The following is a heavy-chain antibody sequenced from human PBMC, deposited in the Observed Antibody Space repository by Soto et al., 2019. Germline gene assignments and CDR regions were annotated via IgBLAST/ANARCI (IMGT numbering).Heavy chain of an antibody. D-gene: IGHD2-21*02. CDR3: ARAGCGGDCYSIHDAFDI. Sequence: GGSLRLSCAASGFTVSSNYMSWVRQAPGKGLEWVSVIYSGGSTYYADSVKGRFTISRDNSKNTLYLQMNSLRAEDTAVYYCARAGCGGDCYSIHDAFDIWGQGTMVTV. CDR1: GFTVSSNY. CDR2: IYSGGST. J-gene: IGHJ3*02. V-gene: IGHV3-53*01.